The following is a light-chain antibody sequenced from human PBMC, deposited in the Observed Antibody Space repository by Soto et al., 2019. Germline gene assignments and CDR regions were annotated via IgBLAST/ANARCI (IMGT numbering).Light chain of an antibody. CDR2: EGI. CDR3: CSYVGANV. V-gene: IGLV2-23*01. CDR1: SSGVGSYTL. J-gene: IGLJ3*02. Sequence: QSVLTQPASVSGSPGQSITISCTGTSSGVGSYTLVSWYQQHPGKAPKLLIYEGIKRPSGVSSRFSGSKSGNTASLTISGLQAEDEADYYCCSYVGANVFGGGTEVTVL.